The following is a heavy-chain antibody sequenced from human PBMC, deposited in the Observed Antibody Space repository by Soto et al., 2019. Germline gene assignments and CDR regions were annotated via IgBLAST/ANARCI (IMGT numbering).Heavy chain of an antibody. Sequence: GGSLRLSCAASGFTFSSYSMNWVRQAPGKGLEWVSSISSSSSYIYYADSVKGRFTISRDNAKNSLYLQMNSLRAEDTSVYFCARVDIQFLLGYCSGGSCVAYMDVWGKGTTVTVSS. CDR3: ARVDIQFLLGYCSGGSCVAYMDV. D-gene: IGHD2-15*01. V-gene: IGHV3-21*01. CDR1: GFTFSSYS. CDR2: ISSSSSYI. J-gene: IGHJ6*04.